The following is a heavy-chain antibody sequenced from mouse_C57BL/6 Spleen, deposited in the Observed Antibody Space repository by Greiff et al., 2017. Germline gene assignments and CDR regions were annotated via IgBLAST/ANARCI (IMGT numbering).Heavy chain of an antibody. Sequence: EVKLVESGGGLVQPGGSMKLSCVASGFTFSNYWMNWVRQSPEKGLEWVAQIRLKSDNYATHYAESVKGRFTISRDDSKSSVYLQMNNLRAEDTGIYYCTGGYGSSWDWFAYWGQGTLVTVSA. CDR1: GFTFSNYW. CDR3: TGGYGSSWDWFAY. V-gene: IGHV6-3*01. D-gene: IGHD1-1*01. J-gene: IGHJ3*01. CDR2: IRLKSDNYAT.